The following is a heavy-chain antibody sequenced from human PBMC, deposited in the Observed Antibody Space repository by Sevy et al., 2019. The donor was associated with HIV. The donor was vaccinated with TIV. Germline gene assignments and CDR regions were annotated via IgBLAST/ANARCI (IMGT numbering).Heavy chain of an antibody. D-gene: IGHD2-2*01. Sequence: GGSLRLSCVASGFTFTTYWVTWVRQAPGKGLEWVANIKQDGSENYYVDSVKGRFPISRDNANNSLYLQMNSLRADDTAVYYCARHNTNYNYALDVWGQGTTVTVSS. CDR1: GFTFTTYW. J-gene: IGHJ6*02. CDR2: IKQDGSEN. CDR3: ARHNTNYNYALDV. V-gene: IGHV3-7*01.